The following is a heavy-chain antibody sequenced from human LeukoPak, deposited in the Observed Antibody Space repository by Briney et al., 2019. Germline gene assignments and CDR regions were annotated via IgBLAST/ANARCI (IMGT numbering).Heavy chain of an antibody. V-gene: IGHV3-9*01. CDR3: AKAEGFFGGYYDY. CDR2: ISWNSGSI. CDR1: GFTFSSNW. D-gene: IGHD4-23*01. J-gene: IGHJ4*02. Sequence: GGSLRLSCAASGFTFSSNWMHWVRQAPGKGLEWVSGISWNSGSIDYADSVKGRFTISRDNAKNSLYLQMNSLRAEDTAFYYCAKAEGFFGGYYDYWGQGTLVTVSS.